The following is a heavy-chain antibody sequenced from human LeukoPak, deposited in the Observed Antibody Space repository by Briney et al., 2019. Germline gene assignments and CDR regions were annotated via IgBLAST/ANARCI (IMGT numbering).Heavy chain of an antibody. D-gene: IGHD6-13*01. CDR3: ARGGQQLTRPAPLYYYYYMDV. V-gene: IGHV4-4*07. J-gene: IGHJ6*03. Sequence: SETLSLTCTVSDDSISDYYRGWIRQPAGKGLEWIGRIYTSGSTNYNPSLKSRVTKSVDTSKNQFSLKLSSVTAADTAVYYCARGGQQLTRPAPLYYYYYMDVWGKGTTVTVSS. CDR1: DDSISDYY. CDR2: IYTSGST.